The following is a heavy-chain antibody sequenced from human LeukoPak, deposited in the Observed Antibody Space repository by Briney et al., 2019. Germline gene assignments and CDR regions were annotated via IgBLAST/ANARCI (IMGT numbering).Heavy chain of an antibody. Sequence: SETLSLTCTVSGVSIRSSVPITSSMLYWAWVRQPPGKGLEWIGYIYHSGSTYYNPSLKSRVTISVDRSKNQFSLKLSSVTAANTAVYYCARYYDYVWGSYRRGYFDYWGQGTLVTVSS. CDR1: GVSIRSSVPITSSMLY. V-gene: IGHV4-30-2*01. CDR2: IYHSGST. J-gene: IGHJ4*02. CDR3: ARYYDYVWGSYRRGYFDY. D-gene: IGHD3-16*02.